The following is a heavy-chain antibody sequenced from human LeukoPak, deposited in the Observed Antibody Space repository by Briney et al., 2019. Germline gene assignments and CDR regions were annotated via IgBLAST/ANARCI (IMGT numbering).Heavy chain of an antibody. Sequence: PGGSLRLSCAASGFTVSSNYMSWVRQAPGKGLEWVSVIYSGGSTYYADSVRGRFTISRDNSKNKLYLLMNSMRAEDTAVYYCARRFKVNWGLDYWGQGTLVTVSS. J-gene: IGHJ4*02. D-gene: IGHD7-27*01. CDR2: IYSGGST. CDR3: ARRFKVNWGLDY. V-gene: IGHV3-66*04. CDR1: GFTVSSNY.